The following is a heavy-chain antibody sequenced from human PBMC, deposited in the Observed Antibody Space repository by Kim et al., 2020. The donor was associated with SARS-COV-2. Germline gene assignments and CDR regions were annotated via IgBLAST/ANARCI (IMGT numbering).Heavy chain of an antibody. Sequence: GGSLRLSCAAAGFTFSTSAMSWVRQAPGKGLEWVSVIYADSTSTTHYAHSVRGRFTISRENSKNTLYLEMNSLRVEDTAVYYCAKGSLGSGSDYFYYGMD. CDR3: AKGSLGSGSDYFYYGMD. V-gene: IGHV3-23*03. D-gene: IGHD3-10*02. CDR1: GFTFSTSA. CDR2: IYADSTSTT. J-gene: IGHJ6*01.